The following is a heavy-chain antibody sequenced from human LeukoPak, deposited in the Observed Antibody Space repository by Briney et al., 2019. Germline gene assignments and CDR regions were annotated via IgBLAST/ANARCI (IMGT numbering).Heavy chain of an antibody. V-gene: IGHV4-59*01. CDR1: GGSISNYY. D-gene: IGHD1-26*01. CDR3: ARSGGTWSYNY. J-gene: IGHJ4*02. Sequence: SETLSLTCTVSGGSISNYYWSWIRQPPGKGLEWLGYVYNSGSTHYNPSLKSRVTISADTSKNQFSLTLTSVTAADTAVYYCARSGGTWSYNYWGQGTLVTVSS. CDR2: VYNSGST.